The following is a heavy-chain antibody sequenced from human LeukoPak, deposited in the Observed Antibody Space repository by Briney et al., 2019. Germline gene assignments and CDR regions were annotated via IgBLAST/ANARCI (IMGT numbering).Heavy chain of an antibody. CDR1: GGTFSSYA. CDR2: IIPILGIA. CDR3: ASFSYYDSSGYYFDY. D-gene: IGHD3-22*01. V-gene: IGHV1-69*04. J-gene: IGHJ4*02. Sequence: GASVKVSCKASGGTFSSYAISWVRQAPGQGLEWMGRIIPILGIANYAQKFQGRVTITADKSTSTAYMELSGLRSEDTAVYYCASFSYYDSSGYYFDYWGQGTLVTVSS.